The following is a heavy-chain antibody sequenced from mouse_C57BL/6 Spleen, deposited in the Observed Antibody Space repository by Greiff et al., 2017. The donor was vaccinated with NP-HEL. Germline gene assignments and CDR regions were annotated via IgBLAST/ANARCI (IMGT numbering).Heavy chain of an antibody. CDR3: ASPLITTVVARDY. D-gene: IGHD1-1*01. Sequence: VQLQQSGPELVKPGASVKISCKASGYTFTDYYMNWVKQSHGKSLEWIGDINPNNGGTSYNQKFKGKATLTVDKSSSTAYMELRSLTSEDSAVYYCASPLITTVVARDYWGQGTTLTVSS. CDR1: GYTFTDYY. V-gene: IGHV1-26*01. CDR2: INPNNGGT. J-gene: IGHJ2*01.